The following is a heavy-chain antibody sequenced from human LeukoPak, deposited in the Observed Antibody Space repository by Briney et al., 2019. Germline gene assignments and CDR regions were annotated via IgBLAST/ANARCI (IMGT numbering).Heavy chain of an antibody. CDR1: GYTFTDHT. CDR3: ARRYDSRGPVTFDF. Sequence: ASVKVSCEASGYTFTDHTIHWVRQAPGQGLEWMGWINPNIGTTNYAKRFQGRLTVTRDTSINTAFMELSSLNPDDTAVFYCARRYDSRGPVTFDFWGQGTLVTVSS. D-gene: IGHD3-22*01. V-gene: IGHV1-2*02. CDR2: INPNIGTT. J-gene: IGHJ3*01.